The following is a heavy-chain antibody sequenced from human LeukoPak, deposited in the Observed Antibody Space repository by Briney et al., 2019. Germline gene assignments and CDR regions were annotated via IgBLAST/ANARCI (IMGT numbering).Heavy chain of an antibody. Sequence: GASVKVSCKASGYTFTSYGISWVRQAPGQGLEWMGGIIPIFGTANYPQKFQGRVTITADKSTSTAYMELSSLRSEDTAVYYCAGVVATWASRFDYWGQGTLVTVSS. CDR1: GYTFTSYG. CDR2: IIPIFGTA. CDR3: AGVVATWASRFDY. J-gene: IGHJ4*02. V-gene: IGHV1-69*06. D-gene: IGHD5-12*01.